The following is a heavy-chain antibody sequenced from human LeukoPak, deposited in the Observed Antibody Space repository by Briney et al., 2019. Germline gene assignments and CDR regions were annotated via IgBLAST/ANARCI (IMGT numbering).Heavy chain of an antibody. CDR2: ISYDGSNK. V-gene: IGHV3-30-3*02. D-gene: IGHD1-1*01. Sequence: PGGSLRLSCTASGFTFSSYAMHWVRQAPGKGLEWVAVISYDGSNKYYADSVKGRFTISRDNSKNTLYLQMNSLRAEDTAVYYCAKDRSPTGSYYGMDVWGQGTTVIVSS. CDR1: GFTFSSYA. J-gene: IGHJ6*02. CDR3: AKDRSPTGSYYGMDV.